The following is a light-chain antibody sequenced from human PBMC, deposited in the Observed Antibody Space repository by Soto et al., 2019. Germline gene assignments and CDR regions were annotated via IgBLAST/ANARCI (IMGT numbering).Light chain of an antibody. CDR2: GAS. Sequence: EIVMTHSPATLSVSPGERATLSCRASQSVSNNLAWYQQKPGQAPRLLIYGASTRATAIPARFSGSGSGTEFTLTIGSLQSEDFAVYFCQQYDNWPYTFGQGTKLEIK. CDR1: QSVSNN. CDR3: QQYDNWPYT. J-gene: IGKJ2*01. V-gene: IGKV3-15*01.